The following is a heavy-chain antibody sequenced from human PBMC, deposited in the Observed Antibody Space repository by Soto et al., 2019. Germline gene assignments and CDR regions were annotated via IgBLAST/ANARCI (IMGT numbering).Heavy chain of an antibody. V-gene: IGHV4-59*08. CDR2: IYYSGST. D-gene: IGHD3-10*01. CDR1: GGSISNYY. Sequence: SETLSLTCTVSGGSISNYYWNWIRQPPGKGLEWIGYIYYSGSTYYNPSLNSRVTISLDTSKNQFSLRLSSVTATDTAVYYCARSINPWGQGTLVTVSS. J-gene: IGHJ5*02. CDR3: ARSINP.